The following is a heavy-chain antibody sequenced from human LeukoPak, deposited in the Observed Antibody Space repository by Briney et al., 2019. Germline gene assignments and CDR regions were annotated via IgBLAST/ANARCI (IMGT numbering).Heavy chain of an antibody. D-gene: IGHD3-10*01. CDR2: IDPSDSYN. CDR1: GYSFNNYW. J-gene: IGHJ3*02. V-gene: IGHV5-10-1*01. Sequence: GESLRISCKGSGYSFNNYWISWVRQMPGKGLEWMGRIDPSDSYNNYSPSFQGHVSISADKSISTAYLQWSSLKASDAAMYYCARTYGSGIGNAFDIWGQGTMVTVSS. CDR3: ARTYGSGIGNAFDI.